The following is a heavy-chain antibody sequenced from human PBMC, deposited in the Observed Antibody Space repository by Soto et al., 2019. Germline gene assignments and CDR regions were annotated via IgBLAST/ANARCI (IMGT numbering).Heavy chain of an antibody. CDR1: GFTFGDYA. Sequence: GGSLRLSCTGSGFTFGDYAMSWFRQAPGKGLEWVGFIRSKGYGGATEYAASVKGRFTISRDDSKSIAYLEMNSLKTEDTAVYYCARRQYLDYWGQGTLVTVSS. CDR2: IRSKGYGGAT. V-gene: IGHV3-49*03. CDR3: ARRQYLDY. J-gene: IGHJ4*02.